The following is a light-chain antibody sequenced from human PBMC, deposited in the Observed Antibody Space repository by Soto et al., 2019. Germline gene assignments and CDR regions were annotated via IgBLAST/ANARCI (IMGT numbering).Light chain of an antibody. CDR1: QGINSY. V-gene: IGKV1-27*01. Sequence: DIQMTQSPSSLSASVGDRVTITCRTSQGINSYLAWYQQKPGKVPKLLIYLASTLQSGVPARFSGSGSGTDFTLTISSLQPEDAATYYCQKYDSAPYTFGQGTKL. CDR3: QKYDSAPYT. J-gene: IGKJ2*01. CDR2: LAS.